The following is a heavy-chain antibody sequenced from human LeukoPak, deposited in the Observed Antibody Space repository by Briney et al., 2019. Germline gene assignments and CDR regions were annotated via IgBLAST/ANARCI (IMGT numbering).Heavy chain of an antibody. D-gene: IGHD1-7*01. CDR1: GFTFNYAR. J-gene: IGHJ6*02. CDR3: TTDEDWNYARKDV. V-gene: IGHV3-15*04. CDR2: TVSEIDGGTT. Sequence: PGGSLRLSCAASGFTFNYARMSWVRQVPGKGLEWVGQTVSEIDGGTTDYAAPVKGRFTISRDDSKSTLYLQVNSLKIEDTAVYYCTTDEDWNYARKDVWGQGATVIVSS.